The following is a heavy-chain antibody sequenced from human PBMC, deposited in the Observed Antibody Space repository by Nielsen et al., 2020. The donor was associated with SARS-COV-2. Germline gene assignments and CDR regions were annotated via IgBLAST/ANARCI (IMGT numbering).Heavy chain of an antibody. CDR3: ARDVEPGVTSWFEFAMDV. J-gene: IGHJ6*02. CDR2: LTGDSGRV. Sequence: SLKISCAASGFTFLDYAMYWVRQPPGKGLEWVASLTGDSGRVAYADSVKGRFTISRDNAKNSLFLQMNSLRVDDTAFYFCARDVEPGVTSWFEFAMDVWGLGIAVTV. CDR1: GFTFLDYA. V-gene: IGHV3-9*01. D-gene: IGHD2-21*02.